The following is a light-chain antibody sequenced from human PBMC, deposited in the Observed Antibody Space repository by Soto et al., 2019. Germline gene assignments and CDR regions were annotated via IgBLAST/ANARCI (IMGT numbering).Light chain of an antibody. J-gene: IGLJ1*01. CDR3: SSFTCGSTLVV. CDR1: SSDVGGYNY. Sequence: QSALTQPASVSGSPGQSITISCTGTSSDVGGYNYVSWYQQHPGKAPKLMIYDVSNRPSGVSNRFSGSKSGNTASLTISGLQPEDEADDYCSSFTCGSTLVVFGTGTKVTVL. V-gene: IGLV2-14*03. CDR2: DVS.